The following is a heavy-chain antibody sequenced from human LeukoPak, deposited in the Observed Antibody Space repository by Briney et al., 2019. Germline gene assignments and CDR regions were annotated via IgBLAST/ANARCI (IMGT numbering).Heavy chain of an antibody. CDR2: INHRGVT. CDR3: ARGARLLGWFVVGRPPSAYCFDS. V-gene: IGHV4-34*01. CDR1: GGSFNSYC. D-gene: IGHD3-3*01. J-gene: IGHJ4*02. Sequence: SETLSLTCAVYGGSFNSYCWTWIRQSPGKGLEWIGEINHRGVTNYNPSLKSRITMSVDTSKNQFALQLNSVTAADSAVYYCARGARLLGWFVVGRPPSAYCFDSWGLGTLVTVSS.